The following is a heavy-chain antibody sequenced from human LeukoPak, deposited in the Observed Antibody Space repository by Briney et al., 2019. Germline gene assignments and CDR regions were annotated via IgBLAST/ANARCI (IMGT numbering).Heavy chain of an antibody. V-gene: IGHV3-48*04. CDR2: ISSSGRTI. J-gene: IGHJ4*02. D-gene: IGHD6-13*01. Sequence: GGSLRLSCAASRFTFSTYWMSWVRQAPGKGLEWVSYISSSGRTIYYADSMKGRFTISRDNSKNSLYLQMNSLRAEDTAVYYCARVAEAAAFDSWGQGTLVTVSS. CDR3: ARVAEAAAFDS. CDR1: RFTFSTYW.